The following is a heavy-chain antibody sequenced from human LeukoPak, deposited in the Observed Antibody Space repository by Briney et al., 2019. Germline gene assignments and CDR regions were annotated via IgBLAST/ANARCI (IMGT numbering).Heavy chain of an antibody. Sequence: GGSLRLSCAVSGLTVNTTYLNWVRKAPGKGLEWVSMIYSGGNTHHAASVKGRCTSSRDNSKNTVYLQVSSLRAEDTAVYYCPRASLNSHGYGWFFDQWGQGALVTVSS. CDR3: PRASLNSHGYGWFFDQ. CDR1: GLTVNTTY. CDR2: IYSGGNT. J-gene: IGHJ4*02. V-gene: IGHV3-53*01. D-gene: IGHD3-16*01.